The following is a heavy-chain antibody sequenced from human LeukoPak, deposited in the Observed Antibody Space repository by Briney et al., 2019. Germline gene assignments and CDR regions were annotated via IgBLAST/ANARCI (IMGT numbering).Heavy chain of an antibody. Sequence: SETLSLTCAVYGGSLSAYYWSWIRQPPGKGLEWIGEINHSGSTNYNPSLKSRVTISVDTSKNQFSLKLSSVTAADTAVYYCARGRIWGIAVAGTPFDYWGQGTLVTVSS. V-gene: IGHV4-34*01. CDR3: ARGRIWGIAVAGTPFDY. CDR1: GGSLSAYY. CDR2: INHSGST. D-gene: IGHD6-19*01. J-gene: IGHJ4*02.